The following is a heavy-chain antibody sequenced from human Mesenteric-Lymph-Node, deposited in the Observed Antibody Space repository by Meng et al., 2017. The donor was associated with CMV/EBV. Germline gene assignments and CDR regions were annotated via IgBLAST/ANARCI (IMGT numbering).Heavy chain of an antibody. CDR2: INPNSGGA. D-gene: IGHD3-22*01. V-gene: IGHV1-2*02. CDR1: GCTLTGYF. Sequence: ASVKVSCKASGCTLTGYFIHWVRQAPGQGLEWMGWINPNSGGANYAQKFQGRVTLTRDTSIRTAYMEFSSLRSDDAAVYYCARDLDYYDSSGYSPNPSQTFDIWGQGTMVTVSS. J-gene: IGHJ3*02. CDR3: ARDLDYYDSSGYSPNPSQTFDI.